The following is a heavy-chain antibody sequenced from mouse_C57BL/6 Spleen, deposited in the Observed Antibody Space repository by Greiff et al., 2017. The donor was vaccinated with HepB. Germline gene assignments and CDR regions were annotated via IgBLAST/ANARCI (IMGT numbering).Heavy chain of an antibody. D-gene: IGHD2-4*01. J-gene: IGHJ3*01. V-gene: IGHV1-18*01. CDR3: ATIYYDVAWFAY. CDR2: INPNNGGN. Sequence: VQLQQSGPELVKPGASVKIPCTASGYKFTDYNMDWVKQSHGKSLEWIGDINPNNGGNIYNQKFKGKATLTVDKSSSTAYMELRSLTSEDTAVYDGATIYYDVAWFAYWGQGTLVTVSA. CDR1: GYKFTDYN.